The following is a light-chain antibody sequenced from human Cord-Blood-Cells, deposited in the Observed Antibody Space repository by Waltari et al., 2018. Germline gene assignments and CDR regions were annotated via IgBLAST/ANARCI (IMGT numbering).Light chain of an antibody. J-gene: IGKJ4*01. Sequence: EIVMTQSPATLSVSPGERANLPCRASQRVSSNLAWYQQKPGQAPRLLIYGASTRATGIPARFSGSGSGTEFTLTISSLQSEDFAVYYCQQYNNWPLTFGGGTKVEIK. V-gene: IGKV3-15*01. CDR3: QQYNNWPLT. CDR1: QRVSSN. CDR2: GAS.